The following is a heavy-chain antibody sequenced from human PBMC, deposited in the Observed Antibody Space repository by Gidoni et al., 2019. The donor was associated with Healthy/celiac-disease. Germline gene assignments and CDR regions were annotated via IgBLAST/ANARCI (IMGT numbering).Heavy chain of an antibody. D-gene: IGHD1-26*01. V-gene: IGHV1-69*08. J-gene: IGHJ4*02. CDR2: IIPIFGIA. Sequence: QVQLVQSGAEVKTPGSSVKFSCKASGGTFSSYTISWVRQAPGQGLEWMGRIIPIFGIANYAQKFQGRVTITAEKSTSTVYMEVSSLRSEDTAVYYCARDVAILGAAQGVYFDYWGQGTLVTVSS. CDR3: ARDVAILGAAQGVYFDY. CDR1: GGTFSSYT.